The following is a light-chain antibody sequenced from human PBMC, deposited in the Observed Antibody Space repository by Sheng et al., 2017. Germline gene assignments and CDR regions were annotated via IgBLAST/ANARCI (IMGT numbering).Light chain of an antibody. V-gene: IGKV1-33*01. CDR3: QQRSTWPLT. Sequence: DIQLTQSPTSLSASEGDRVTITCQASQDIDNHLNWYQQKPGKAPKLLIYEATNLGAGVPSRFSGSGSGTDFTLTISSLQSEDFAVYYCQQRSTWPLTFGGGTKVEIK. CDR1: QDIDNH. CDR2: EAT. J-gene: IGKJ4*01.